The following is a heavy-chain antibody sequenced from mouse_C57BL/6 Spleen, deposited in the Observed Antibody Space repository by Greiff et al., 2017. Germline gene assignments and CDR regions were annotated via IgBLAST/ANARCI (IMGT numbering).Heavy chain of an antibody. D-gene: IGHD4-1*01. J-gene: IGHJ2*01. CDR1: GYSITSDY. Sequence: EVKLQESGPGLAKPSQTLSLTCSVTGYSITSDYWNWFRKFPGNKLEYMGYISYSGSTYYNPSLKSRISITRDTSKNQYYLQLNSVTTEDTATYYCAKKAANWDNFDYWGQGTTLTVSS. CDR2: ISYSGST. V-gene: IGHV3-8*01. CDR3: AKKAANWDNFDY.